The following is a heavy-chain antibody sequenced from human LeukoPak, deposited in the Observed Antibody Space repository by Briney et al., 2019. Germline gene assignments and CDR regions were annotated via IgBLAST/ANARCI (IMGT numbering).Heavy chain of an antibody. V-gene: IGHV3-33*01. CDR2: IWYDGSNK. CDR3: SRGPYEDYYYYGMDV. CDR1: GFTFSSYG. Sequence: GRSLRLSCAASGFTFSSYGMHWVRQAPGKGLEWVAVIWYDGSNKYYADSVKGRFTISRDNSKNTLYLQMNSLRAEDTAVYYCSRGPYEDYYYYGMDVWGQGTTVTVSS. J-gene: IGHJ6*02. D-gene: IGHD3-22*01.